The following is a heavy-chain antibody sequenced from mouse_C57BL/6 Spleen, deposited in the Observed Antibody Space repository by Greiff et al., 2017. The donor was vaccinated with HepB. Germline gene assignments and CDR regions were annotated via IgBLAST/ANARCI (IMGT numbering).Heavy chain of an antibody. CDR3: ARSMGDSSGYVRAFAY. D-gene: IGHD3-2*02. CDR2: IYPRSGNT. CDR1: GYTFTSYG. V-gene: IGHV1-81*01. J-gene: IGHJ3*01. Sequence: VQLQQSGAELARPGASVKLSCKASGYTFTSYGISWVKQRPGQGLEWIGEIYPRSGNTYYNEKFKGKATLTADKSSSTAYMQLRSLTSEDSAVYFWARSMGDSSGYVRAFAYWGQGTLVTVSA.